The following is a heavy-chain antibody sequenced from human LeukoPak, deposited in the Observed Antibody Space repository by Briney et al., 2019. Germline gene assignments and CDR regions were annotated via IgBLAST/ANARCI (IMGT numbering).Heavy chain of an antibody. CDR2: VSRSGLT. Sequence: PSGTLSLTCGVSGGSITSTNWWSWVRQPPGQGLEWIGEVSRSGLTNYNPSLSSRVIMALDPSKNHLSLHLTSVTAADTAVYYCSRENGAFSPFGYWGQGYLVTVLS. V-gene: IGHV4-4*02. J-gene: IGHJ4*02. CDR1: GGSITSTNW. CDR3: SRENGAFSPFGY. D-gene: IGHD2-8*01.